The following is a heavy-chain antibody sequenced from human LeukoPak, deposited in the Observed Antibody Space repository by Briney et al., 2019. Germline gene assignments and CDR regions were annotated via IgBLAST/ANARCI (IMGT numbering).Heavy chain of an antibody. CDR2: ITGSGSAI. D-gene: IGHD4-23*01. Sequence: GGCLRLSCAAYGFTFSRFEMSWVRQAPGRGLEWVSYITGSGSAIYYADSEKGRFTISRDNAKNSLYLQMNSLRVEDTAVYYCARDRWVYGGNSYRFDYWGQGTLVTVSS. CDR1: GFTFSRFE. J-gene: IGHJ4*02. CDR3: ARDRWVYGGNSYRFDY. V-gene: IGHV3-48*03.